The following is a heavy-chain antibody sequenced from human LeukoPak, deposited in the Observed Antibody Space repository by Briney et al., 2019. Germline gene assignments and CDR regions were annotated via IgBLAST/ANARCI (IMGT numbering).Heavy chain of an antibody. CDR1: GFTFSSYG. Sequence: GGSLRLSCAASGFTFSSYGMHWVRQAPGKGLEWVAFIRYDGSHKYYVDSVKGRFTISRDNSKNTLYLQMNSLRAEDTAVYYCAKDTGERLGVLTGYYKSRKSYFDYWGQGTLVTVSS. J-gene: IGHJ4*02. V-gene: IGHV3-30*02. CDR3: AKDTGERLGVLTGYYKSRKSYFDY. CDR2: IRYDGSHK. D-gene: IGHD3-9*01.